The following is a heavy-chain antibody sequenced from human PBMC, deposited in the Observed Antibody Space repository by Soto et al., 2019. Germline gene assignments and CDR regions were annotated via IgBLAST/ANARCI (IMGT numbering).Heavy chain of an antibody. CDR1: GFTFSSYA. CDR3: ARDPGGTDFAELTYYFDY. V-gene: IGHV3-30-3*01. CDR2: ISYDGSNK. D-gene: IGHD3-3*01. Sequence: QVQLVESGGGVVQPGRSLRLSCAASGFTFSSYAMHWVRQAPGKGLEWVAVISYDGSNKYYADSVKVLFTISRDNSKNTLYVQMNSLRAEDKAVYYGARDPGGTDFAELTYYFDYWGQGTLVTVSS. J-gene: IGHJ4*02.